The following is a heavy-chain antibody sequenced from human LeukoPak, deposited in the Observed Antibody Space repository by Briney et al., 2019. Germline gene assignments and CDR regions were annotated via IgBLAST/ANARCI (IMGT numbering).Heavy chain of an antibody. CDR3: ARMGPTSSGWPEAFDY. D-gene: IGHD6-25*01. Sequence: GGSLRLSCAASGFTFSTYTMYWVRHPPGKRLEWVSIIGNNGGGIHYADSVKGRFTISRDNAKNSLSLQMNSLRAEDTAVYYCARMGPTSSGWPEAFDYWGRGTLVTVSS. J-gene: IGHJ4*01. V-gene: IGHV3-21*01. CDR1: GFTFSTYT. CDR2: IGNNGGGI.